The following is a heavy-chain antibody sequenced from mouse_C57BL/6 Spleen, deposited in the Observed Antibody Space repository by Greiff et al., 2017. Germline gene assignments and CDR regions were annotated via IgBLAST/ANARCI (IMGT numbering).Heavy chain of an antibody. J-gene: IGHJ4*01. Sequence: QVQLQQPGAELVRPGSSVKLSCKASGYTFTSYWMDWVKQRPGQGLEWIGNIYPSASETHYNQKFKDKATLTVDKSSSTAYMQLSSLTSEYSAVYYCASRCNSYEAMDYWGQGTSVTVSS. CDR2: IYPSASET. CDR3: ASRCNSYEAMDY. V-gene: IGHV1-61*01. D-gene: IGHD1-1*01. CDR1: GYTFTSYW.